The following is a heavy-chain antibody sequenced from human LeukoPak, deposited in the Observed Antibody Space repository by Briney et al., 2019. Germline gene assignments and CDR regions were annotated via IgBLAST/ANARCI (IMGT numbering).Heavy chain of an antibody. CDR2: IWYDGSNK. CDR3: ARDIGGRGDYADY. D-gene: IGHD4-17*01. Sequence: GGPLRLSCAASGFTFSSYGMHWVRQAPGKGLEWVAVIWYDGSNKYYADSVKGRFTISRDNSKNTLYLQMNSLRAEDTAVYYCARDIGGRGDYADYWGQGTLVTVSS. CDR1: GFTFSSYG. V-gene: IGHV3-33*01. J-gene: IGHJ4*02.